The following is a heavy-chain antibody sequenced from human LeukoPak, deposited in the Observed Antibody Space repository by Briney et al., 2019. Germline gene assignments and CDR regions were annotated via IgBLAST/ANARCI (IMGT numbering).Heavy chain of an antibody. CDR2: INPNSGGT. D-gene: IGHD2-21*02. Sequence: ASVKVSCKASGYTFTGYYMHWVRQAPGQGPEWMGWINPNSGGTNYAQKFQGRVTMTRDTSISTAYMELSRLRSDDTAVYYCARDGVTARPGSYYYYYYMDVWGKGTTVTVSS. V-gene: IGHV1-2*02. J-gene: IGHJ6*03. CDR3: ARDGVTARPGSYYYYYYMDV. CDR1: GYTFTGYY.